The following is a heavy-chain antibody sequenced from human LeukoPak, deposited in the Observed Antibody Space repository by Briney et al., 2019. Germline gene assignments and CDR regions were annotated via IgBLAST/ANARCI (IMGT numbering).Heavy chain of an antibody. CDR3: AKSQHYDFWSGDY. CDR1: GFTFSSYG. J-gene: IGHJ4*02. CDR2: IRYDGSNK. D-gene: IGHD3-3*01. Sequence: TGGSLRLSCAASGFTFSSYGMHWVRQAPGKGLEWVAFIRYDGSNKYYADSVKGRSTISRDNSKNTLYLQMNSLRAEDTAVYYCAKSQHYDFWSGDYWGQGTLVTVSS. V-gene: IGHV3-30*02.